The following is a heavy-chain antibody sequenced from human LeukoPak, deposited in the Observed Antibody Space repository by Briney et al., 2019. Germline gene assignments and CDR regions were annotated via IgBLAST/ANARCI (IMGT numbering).Heavy chain of an antibody. J-gene: IGHJ4*02. CDR3: AAFDY. Sequence: PGGSLRLSCAASGFTFSSYAMHWVRQAPGKGLEWVANIKQDGSEKYYVDSVKGRFTISRDNAKNSLYLQMNSLRAEDTAVYYCAAFDYWGQGTLVTVSS. CDR2: IKQDGSEK. CDR1: GFTFSSYA. V-gene: IGHV3-7*01.